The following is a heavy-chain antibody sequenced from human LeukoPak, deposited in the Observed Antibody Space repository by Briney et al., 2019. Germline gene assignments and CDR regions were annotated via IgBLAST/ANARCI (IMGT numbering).Heavy chain of an antibody. D-gene: IGHD6-6*01. CDR2: INPSGGST. V-gene: IGHV1-46*01. CDR3: ARDPYEYSSSSAPDY. Sequence: ASVKVSCKASGYTFTGYYMHWVRQAPGQGLEWMGIINPSGGSTSYAQKFQGRVTMTRDMSTSTVYMELSSLRSEDTAVYYCARDPYEYSSSSAPDYWGQGTLVTVSS. CDR1: GYTFTGYY. J-gene: IGHJ4*02.